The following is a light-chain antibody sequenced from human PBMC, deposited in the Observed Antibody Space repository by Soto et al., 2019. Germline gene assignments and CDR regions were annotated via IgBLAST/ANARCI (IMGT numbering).Light chain of an antibody. V-gene: IGLV1-44*01. CDR2: SNN. CDR1: SSNIGSNT. CDR3: AAWDDSLNGSL. J-gene: IGLJ2*01. Sequence: QSVLTQPPSASGTPGQRVTISCSGSSSNIGSNTVNWYQQLPGTAPKLLIYSNNQRPSGVPDRFSGSKSGTSASLAISGLQSEAEADYYCAAWDDSLNGSLFGGGTKVTVL.